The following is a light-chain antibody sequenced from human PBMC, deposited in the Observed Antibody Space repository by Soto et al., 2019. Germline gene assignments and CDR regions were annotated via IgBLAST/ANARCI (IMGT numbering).Light chain of an antibody. J-gene: IGKJ1*01. CDR2: DAS. CDR1: QSIGRF. Sequence: DIQITQSPSTLSASVGDRVTITCRASQSIGRFLAWYQHQPGKAPKLLIYDASTLESGVPSRFSGNGSGTEFTFSITSLQPEDFGTYYCQQCYMGWTFGQGTKVDIK. V-gene: IGKV1-5*01. CDR3: QQCYMGWT.